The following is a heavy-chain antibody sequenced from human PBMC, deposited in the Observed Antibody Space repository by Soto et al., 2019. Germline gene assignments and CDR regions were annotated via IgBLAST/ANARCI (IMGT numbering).Heavy chain of an antibody. Sequence: ASVKVSCKASGYTFTSYGISWVRQAPGQGLEWMGWISAYNGNTNYAQKLQGRVTMTTDTSTSTAYMELRSLRSDDTAVYYCARGSGKDIVVVPAAIRVVALDVWGQGTTGTVSS. D-gene: IGHD2-2*02. CDR1: GYTFTSYG. V-gene: IGHV1-18*04. CDR3: ARGSGKDIVVVPAAIRVVALDV. CDR2: ISAYNGNT. J-gene: IGHJ6*02.